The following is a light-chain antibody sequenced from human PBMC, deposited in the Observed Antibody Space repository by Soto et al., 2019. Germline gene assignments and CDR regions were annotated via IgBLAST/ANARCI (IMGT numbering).Light chain of an antibody. Sequence: EIGIPDCPATLSVPPGERATLSCRASQSVSSNLAWYQQKPGQAPRLLIYGASTRATGIPARFSGSGSGTEFTLTISSLQSEDFAVYYCQQYNNWWTFGQGTKVDIK. V-gene: IGKV3-15*01. CDR3: QQYNNWWT. CDR1: QSVSSN. CDR2: GAS. J-gene: IGKJ1*01.